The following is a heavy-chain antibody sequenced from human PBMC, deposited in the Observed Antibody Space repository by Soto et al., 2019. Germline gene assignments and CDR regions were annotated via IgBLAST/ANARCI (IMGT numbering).Heavy chain of an antibody. D-gene: IGHD3-10*01. CDR1: AFTFSSYW. CDR3: ARDRVYGSGSYHYYYYYGMDV. V-gene: IGHV3-7*01. Sequence: EVQLVESGGGLVQPGGSLRLSCAASAFTFSSYWMSWVRQAPGKGLEWVANIKQDGSEKYYVDSVKGRFTISRDNAKNSLYLQMNSLRAEDTAVYYCARDRVYGSGSYHYYYYYGMDVWGQGTTVTVSS. CDR2: IKQDGSEK. J-gene: IGHJ6*02.